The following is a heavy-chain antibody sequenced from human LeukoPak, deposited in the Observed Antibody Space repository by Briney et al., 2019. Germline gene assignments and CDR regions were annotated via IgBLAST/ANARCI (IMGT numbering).Heavy chain of an antibody. J-gene: IGHJ4*02. CDR3: AKGRTAMGTLDY. CDR2: ISGSGGST. Sequence: PGGSLRLSCAASEFTFSSYSMNWVRQAPGKGLEWVSGISGSGGSTYYADSVKGRFTISRDNSKNTLFLQMNSLRAEDTAVYYCAKGRTAMGTLDYWGQGTLVTVSS. CDR1: EFTFSSYS. D-gene: IGHD5-18*01. V-gene: IGHV3-23*01.